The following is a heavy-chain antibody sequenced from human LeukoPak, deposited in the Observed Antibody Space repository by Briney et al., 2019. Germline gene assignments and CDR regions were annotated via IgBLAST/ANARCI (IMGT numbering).Heavy chain of an antibody. D-gene: IGHD3-22*01. CDR2: VYYNGDI. J-gene: IGHJ4*01. V-gene: IGHV4-59*01. CDR1: GVPISTYY. CDR3: ATTWYYDTRGYLFDD. Sequence: SETLSLTCSVSGVPISTYYWSWIRQSPGKRLEWIAYVYYNGDIMYNPSLKSRITISLDTSKNQFSLNMASVTAADTAVYFCATTWYYDTRGYLFDDWGHGTLVTVSS.